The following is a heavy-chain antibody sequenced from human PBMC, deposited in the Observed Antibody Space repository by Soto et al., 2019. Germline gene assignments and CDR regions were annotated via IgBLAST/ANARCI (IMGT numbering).Heavy chain of an antibody. CDR1: GGSFSGYY. V-gene: IGHV4-34*01. J-gene: IGHJ4*02. CDR2: INHSGST. Sequence: XETLYITCAVYGGSFSGYYWSWIRQPPGKGLEWIGEINHSGSTNYNPSLKSRVTISVDTSKNQFSLKLSSVTAADTAVYYCARVGSSGWAPDYWGPGTLVTVSS. D-gene: IGHD6-19*01. CDR3: ARVGSSGWAPDY.